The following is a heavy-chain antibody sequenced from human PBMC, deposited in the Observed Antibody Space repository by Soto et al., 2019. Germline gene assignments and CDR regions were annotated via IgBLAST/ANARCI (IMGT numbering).Heavy chain of an antibody. CDR3: AKDRAGFIMGSGAFDI. CDR1: GGSISSGGYY. CDR2: IYNSGST. J-gene: IGHJ3*02. V-gene: IGHV4-31*03. D-gene: IGHD3-10*01. Sequence: SETLSLTCTVSGGSISSGGYYWSWIRQHPGKGLEWIGYIYNSGSTYYNPSLKSRVSISLDTSKNQFSLKLSSVTAADTAVYYCAKDRAGFIMGSGAFDIWGQGTMVTVSS.